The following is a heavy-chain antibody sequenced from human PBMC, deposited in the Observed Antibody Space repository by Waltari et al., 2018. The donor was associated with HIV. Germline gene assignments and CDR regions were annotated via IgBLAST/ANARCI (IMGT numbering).Heavy chain of an antibody. D-gene: IGHD4-17*01. V-gene: IGHV3-66*02. Sequence: EVQLVESGGGLVQPGGSLRLSCAASGFTVSSNYMSWVRQAPGKGLEWVSVIYSGGSTYYADSVKGRFTISRDNSKNTLYLQMNSLRAEDTAVYYCARGGDYGDYYGMDVWGQGTTVTVSS. CDR3: ARGGDYGDYYGMDV. J-gene: IGHJ6*02. CDR2: IYSGGST. CDR1: GFTVSSNY.